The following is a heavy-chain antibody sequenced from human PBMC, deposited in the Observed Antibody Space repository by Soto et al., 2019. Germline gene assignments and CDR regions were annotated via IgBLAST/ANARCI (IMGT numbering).Heavy chain of an antibody. J-gene: IGHJ5*02. CDR1: GGTFSSYA. Sequence: QVQLVQSGAEVKKPGSSVKVSCKASGGTFSSYAISWVRQAPGQGLEWMGGIIPIFGTANYAQKFQGRVTITADESTSTAYMELSSLRSEDTALYYCARGVDYYGSGSYYRSRGDWFDPWGQGTLVTVSS. V-gene: IGHV1-69*01. D-gene: IGHD3-10*01. CDR2: IIPIFGTA. CDR3: ARGVDYYGSGSYYRSRGDWFDP.